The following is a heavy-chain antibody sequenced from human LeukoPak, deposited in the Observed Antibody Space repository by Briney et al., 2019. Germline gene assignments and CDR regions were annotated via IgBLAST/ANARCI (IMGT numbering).Heavy chain of an antibody. Sequence: GGSLRLSCAASGFTFSSYAMHWVRQAPGKGLEWVALISYDGSNKYYADSVKGRFTISRDNSKNTLYLQMNSLRAEDTAVYYGARDLTIDYWGQGTLVTVSS. CDR3: ARDLTIDY. CDR2: ISYDGSNK. J-gene: IGHJ4*02. V-gene: IGHV3-30-3*01. CDR1: GFTFSSYA.